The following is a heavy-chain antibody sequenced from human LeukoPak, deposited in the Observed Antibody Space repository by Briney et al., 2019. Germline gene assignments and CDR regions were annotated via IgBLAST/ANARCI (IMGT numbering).Heavy chain of an antibody. D-gene: IGHD4-17*01. CDR3: ASQRDYGDYAETYFDY. J-gene: IGHJ4*02. V-gene: IGHV3-23*01. Sequence: GGSLRLSCAASGFTFSSYAMSWVRQAPGKGLEWVSALSGSGGSTYYADSVKGRFTISRDNSKNTLYLQMNSLRAEDTAVYYCASQRDYGDYAETYFDYWGQGTLVTVSS. CDR1: GFTFSSYA. CDR2: LSGSGGST.